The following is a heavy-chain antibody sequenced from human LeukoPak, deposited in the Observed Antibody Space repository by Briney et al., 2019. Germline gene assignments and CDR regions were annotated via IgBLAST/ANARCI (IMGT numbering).Heavy chain of an antibody. CDR3: AELGITMIGGV. V-gene: IGHV3-48*03. Sequence: HPGGSLRLSCTASGFTFGDYAMNWVRQAPGKGLEWVSYISSSGSTIYYADSVKGRFTISRDNAKNSLYLQMNSLRAEDTAVYYCAELGITMIGGVWGKGTTVTISS. CDR1: GFTFGDYA. J-gene: IGHJ6*04. CDR2: ISSSGSTI. D-gene: IGHD3-10*02.